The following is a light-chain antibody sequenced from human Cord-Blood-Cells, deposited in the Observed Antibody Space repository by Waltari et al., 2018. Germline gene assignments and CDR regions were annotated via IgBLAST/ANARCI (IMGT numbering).Light chain of an antibody. J-gene: IGLJ1*01. CDR2: EVS. CDR3: CSYAGSSTYV. Sequence: QSALTQPASVSGSPGQSITIPCPGTSSAVGSYNLVSWYQQHPGKAPKLMIYEVSKRPSGVSNRFSGSKSGNTASLTISGLQAEDEADYYCCSYAGSSTYVFGTGTKVTVL. V-gene: IGLV2-23*02. CDR1: SSAVGSYNL.